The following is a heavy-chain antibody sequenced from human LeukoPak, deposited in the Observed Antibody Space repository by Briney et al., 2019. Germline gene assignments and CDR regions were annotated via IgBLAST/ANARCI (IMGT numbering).Heavy chain of an antibody. D-gene: IGHD6-13*01. J-gene: IGHJ5*02. Sequence: GGSLRLSCAVSGFTVSSNYMSWVRQAPGKGLEWVSVIWSDGSTHYADSVKGRFTISRDNSKNTVYFQMNSLRAEDTAVYYCAKDQFSSSWYTSFDPWGQGTLVTVSS. CDR3: AKDQFSSSWYTSFDP. CDR1: GFTVSSNY. CDR2: IWSDGST. V-gene: IGHV3-53*01.